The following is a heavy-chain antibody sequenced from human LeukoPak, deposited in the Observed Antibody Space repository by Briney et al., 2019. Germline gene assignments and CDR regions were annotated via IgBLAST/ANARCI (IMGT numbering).Heavy chain of an antibody. D-gene: IGHD5-18*01. Sequence: PGGSLRLSCAASGFTFKDYAMHGVRQAPGKGLEWVSLISGHGGTTFYGDSVKGRFTISRDNSKNSLYLQMNSLRTEDTAFYFCAKDIGERGYKDYWGQGTLVTVSS. CDR2: ISGHGGTT. V-gene: IGHV3-43*02. CDR3: AKDIGERGYKDY. J-gene: IGHJ4*02. CDR1: GFTFKDYA.